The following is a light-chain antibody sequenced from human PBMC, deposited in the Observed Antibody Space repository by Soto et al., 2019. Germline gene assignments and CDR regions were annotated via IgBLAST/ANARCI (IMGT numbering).Light chain of an antibody. Sequence: QSALTQPASVSGSPGQSITISCTGTSSTVGGFNVVSWYQQHPGKAPKVIIYEGIKRPSGVSNRFSGSNSGSTASLTISGLQAEDEADYYCCSYVGATNYVFGPGTKVTV. J-gene: IGLJ1*01. V-gene: IGLV2-23*01. CDR1: SSTVGGFNV. CDR2: EGI. CDR3: CSYVGATNYV.